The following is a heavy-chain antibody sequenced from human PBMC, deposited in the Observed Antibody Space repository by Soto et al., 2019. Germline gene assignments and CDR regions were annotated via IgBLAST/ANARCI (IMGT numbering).Heavy chain of an antibody. CDR1: RGSISSYY. D-gene: IGHD5-12*01. J-gene: IGHJ5*02. V-gene: IGHV4-59*01. CDR3: ARAREMATITSWFDP. CDR2: IYSSGST. Sequence: SETLSLTCTVSRGSISSYYWSWIRQPPGKGLEWIGYIYSSGSTNYNPSLKSRVTISVDTSKNQFSLKLNSVTAADTAVYYCARAREMATITSWFDPWGQGTLVTVS.